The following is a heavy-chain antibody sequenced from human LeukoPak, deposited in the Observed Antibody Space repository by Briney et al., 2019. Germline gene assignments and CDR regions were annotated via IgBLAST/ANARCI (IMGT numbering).Heavy chain of an antibody. J-gene: IGHJ5*02. Sequence: GASVKVSCKTSGYTFSGYYLNWVRQASGQGLEWMGWINANSGETNYAQKFQGRVTMTRDTSISTAYMELSRLNSDDTAVYYCATGVDMIWFALQSWGQGTLVSVSS. D-gene: IGHD3-10*01. CDR2: INANSGET. CDR3: ATGVDMIWFALQS. V-gene: IGHV1-2*02. CDR1: GYTFSGYY.